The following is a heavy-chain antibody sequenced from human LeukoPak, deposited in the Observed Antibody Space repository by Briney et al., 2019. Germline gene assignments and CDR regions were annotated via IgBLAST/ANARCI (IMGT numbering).Heavy chain of an antibody. D-gene: IGHD6-13*01. CDR2: ITYSGST. V-gene: IGHV4-59*12. J-gene: IGHJ4*02. Sequence: SETLSLTCTVSGGSISNYFWSWIGQPPGKGLEWIGFITYSGSTDHNPSLSSRITMSVDTSKNQFSLRLNSVTAADTAIYYCARRAAALDSWGQGTLVTVSS. CDR3: ARRAAALDS. CDR1: GGSISNYF.